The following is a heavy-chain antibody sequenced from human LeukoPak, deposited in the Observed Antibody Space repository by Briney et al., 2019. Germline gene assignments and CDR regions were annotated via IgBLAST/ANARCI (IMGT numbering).Heavy chain of an antibody. CDR1: GFTFSSYS. D-gene: IGHD2-15*01. CDR2: ISSGSSYI. CDR3: ARAYCSGGSCYGGFDY. Sequence: KPGGSLRLSCAASGFTFSSYSMNWVRQAPGKGLEWVSSISSGSSYIYYADSVKGRFTISRDNAKNSLYLQMNSLRAEDTAVYYCARAYCSGGSCYGGFDYWGQRTLVTVSS. J-gene: IGHJ4*02. V-gene: IGHV3-21*01.